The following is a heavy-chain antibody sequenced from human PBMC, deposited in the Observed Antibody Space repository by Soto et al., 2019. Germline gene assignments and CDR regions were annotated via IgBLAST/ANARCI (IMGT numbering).Heavy chain of an antibody. J-gene: IGHJ6*02. CDR1: GGSISSYY. CDR2: IYYSGST. D-gene: IGHD6-19*01. Sequence: LSLTCTVSGGSISSYYWSWIRQPPGKGLEWIGYIYYSGSTNYNPSLKSRVTISVDTSKNQFSLKLNSVTAADTAVYYCARVGSSGWYGYYYYYGMDVWGQGTTVTVS. V-gene: IGHV4-59*01. CDR3: ARVGSSGWYGYYYYYGMDV.